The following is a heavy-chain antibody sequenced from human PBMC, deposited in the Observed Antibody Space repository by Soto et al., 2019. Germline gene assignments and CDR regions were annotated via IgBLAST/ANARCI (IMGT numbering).Heavy chain of an antibody. CDR1: GGTFSSYA. V-gene: IGHV1-69*01. J-gene: IGHJ6*02. CDR3: ARSQGSSTSLEIYYYYSYGMDV. CDR2: IIPISGTA. D-gene: IGHD2-2*01. Sequence: QVQLVQSGAEVKKPGSSVKVSCKASGGTFSSYAISWVRQAPGQGLEWMGGIIPISGTANYAQKFQRRVTITADESTSTAYMELSSLRSEDTAVYYCARSQGSSTSLEIYYYYSYGMDVWGQGTTVTVSS.